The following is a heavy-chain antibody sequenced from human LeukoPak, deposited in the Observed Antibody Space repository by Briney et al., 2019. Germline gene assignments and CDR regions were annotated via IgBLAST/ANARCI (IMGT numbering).Heavy chain of an antibody. D-gene: IGHD4-17*01. Sequence: PGGSLRLSCAASGFTFSSYVMHWVRQAPGKGLEWVAVIWYSGSSKYYADSVKGRFTISRDNSKNTLYLQMNSLRAEDTAVYYCAKGMTTPDYWGQGTLVTVSS. V-gene: IGHV3-30*02. CDR3: AKGMTTPDY. CDR2: IWYSGSSK. CDR1: GFTFSSYV. J-gene: IGHJ4*02.